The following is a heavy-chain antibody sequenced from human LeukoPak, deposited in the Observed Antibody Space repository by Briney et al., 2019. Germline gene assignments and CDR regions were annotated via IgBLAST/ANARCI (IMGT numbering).Heavy chain of an antibody. D-gene: IGHD3-3*01. V-gene: IGHV3-23*01. CDR3: VKNAYDFWSAYNY. CDR1: GFTFSSYA. Sequence: PGGSLRLSCAASGFTFSSYALSWVRQAPGKGLEWVSSIRTSGGSTHYADSVKGRFTISRDNSNNTLLLQMMSLRAEDTAVYYCVKNAYDFWSAYNYWGQGTLVTVSS. J-gene: IGHJ4*02. CDR2: IRTSGGST.